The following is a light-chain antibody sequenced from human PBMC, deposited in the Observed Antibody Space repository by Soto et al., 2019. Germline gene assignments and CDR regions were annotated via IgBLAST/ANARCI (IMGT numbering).Light chain of an antibody. CDR3: QQYNNWPRT. Sequence: EIVMTQSPATLSVSPGERATLSCRTSQSVSSNLAWYQQKPGQDPRLLIYGASTRATGIPARFSGSGSGTEFTLTISRLQSEDFAVYYCQQYNNWPRTFGQGTKVDI. V-gene: IGKV3-15*01. J-gene: IGKJ1*01. CDR1: QSVSSN. CDR2: GAS.